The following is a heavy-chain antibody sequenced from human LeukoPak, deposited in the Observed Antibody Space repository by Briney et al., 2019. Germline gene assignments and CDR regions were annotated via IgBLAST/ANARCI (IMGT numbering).Heavy chain of an antibody. CDR3: ARPYGSGSYKAEYYFDY. CDR2: IYPGDSDT. J-gene: IGHJ4*02. CDR1: GYSFTSYW. Sequence: GESLKISCQGSGYSFTSYWIGWVRQMPGKGLEWMGIIYPGDSDTRYSPSFQGQVTISADKSISTAYLQWSSLKASDTAMYYCARPYGSGSYKAEYYFDYWGQGTLVTVSS. D-gene: IGHD3-10*01. V-gene: IGHV5-51*01.